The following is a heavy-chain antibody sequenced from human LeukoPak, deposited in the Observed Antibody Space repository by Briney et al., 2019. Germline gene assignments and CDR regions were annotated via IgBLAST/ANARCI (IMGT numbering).Heavy chain of an antibody. CDR1: GYDFIYYW. CDR3: ARHLMYSGSYGDY. D-gene: IGHD3-10*01. V-gene: IGHV5-51*01. J-gene: IGHJ4*02. Sequence: GESLKISCKGAGYDFIYYWIGWVRQMPGRGLEWMGIVYPGDSDTRYSPSFQGQVSISADTSINTAYLQWSSLKASDTAMYYCARHLMYSGSYGDYWGQGTLVTVSS. CDR2: VYPGDSDT.